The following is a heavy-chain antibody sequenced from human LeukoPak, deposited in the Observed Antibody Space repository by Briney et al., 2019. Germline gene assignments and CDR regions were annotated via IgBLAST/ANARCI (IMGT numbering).Heavy chain of an antibody. Sequence: GGSLRLSCAASGFIFSNAWMSWVRQAPGKGLEWVGRIKSKTDGGTTDYAAPVKGRFTISRDDSKNTLYLQMNSLKTEDTAVYYCTTDLYYDILTGYYREGYWGQGTLVTVSS. V-gene: IGHV3-15*01. J-gene: IGHJ4*02. CDR3: TTDLYYDILTGYYREGY. CDR1: GFIFSNAW. CDR2: IKSKTDGGTT. D-gene: IGHD3-9*01.